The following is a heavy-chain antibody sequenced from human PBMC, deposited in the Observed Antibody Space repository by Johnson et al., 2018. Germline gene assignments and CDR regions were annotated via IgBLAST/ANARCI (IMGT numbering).Heavy chain of an antibody. CDR1: GYTFTSYY. CDR3: AREGLARGAFDI. D-gene: IGHD3-10*01. J-gene: IGHJ3*02. Sequence: QVQLGQSGAEVKKPGASVKVSCKASGYTFTSYYMHWVRQAPGQGLEWMGIINPSGGSTSYAQKFQERVTMTRETSTSTVYMELSSPGSEDTAVYYCAREGLARGAFDIWGQGTTVTVSS. CDR2: INPSGGST. V-gene: IGHV1-46*01.